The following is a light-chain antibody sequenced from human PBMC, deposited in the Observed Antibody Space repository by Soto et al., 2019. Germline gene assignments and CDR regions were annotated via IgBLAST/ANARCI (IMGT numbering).Light chain of an antibody. CDR2: RDS. J-gene: IGLJ2*01. CDR1: NIGSKS. CDR3: QVWDSSTDHVV. Sequence: SYELTQPLSVSVALGQTARITCGGNNIGSKSVHWYQQKSGQAPVLVIYRDSNRPSGIPERFSGSNSGNTATLTISRAQAGDEADYYCQVWDSSTDHVVFGGGTKLTVL. V-gene: IGLV3-9*01.